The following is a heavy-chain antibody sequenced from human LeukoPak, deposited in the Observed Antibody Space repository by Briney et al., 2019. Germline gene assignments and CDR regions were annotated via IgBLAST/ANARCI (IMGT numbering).Heavy chain of an antibody. CDR3: TGGGLVRGSLHWFDP. D-gene: IGHD3-10*01. J-gene: IGHJ5*02. CDR1: GDSVSGGSAG. V-gene: IGHV6-1*01. Sequence: SRTLSLTCAISGDSVSGGSAGWNWIRQSPSRGLEWLGRIYYRSKWYSDYAISVKSRITINPDTSRNQFPLQLNSVTHDDTAVYYCTGGGLVRGSLHWFDPWGQGTLVTVSS. CDR2: IYYRSKWYS.